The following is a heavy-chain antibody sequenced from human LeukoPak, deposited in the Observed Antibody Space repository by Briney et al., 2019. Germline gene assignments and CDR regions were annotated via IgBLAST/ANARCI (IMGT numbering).Heavy chain of an antibody. Sequence: PSETLSLTCTVSGGSISSYYWSWIRQPPGKGLEWIGYISYSGSTDYNPSLKSRVTISVDTSKNQISLKLSSVTAADTAVYYCAQGSVDLNYGYPYSDYWGQGTLVTV. D-gene: IGHD5-18*01. CDR2: ISYSGST. J-gene: IGHJ4*02. CDR3: AQGSVDLNYGYPYSDY. V-gene: IGHV4-59*08. CDR1: GGSISSYY.